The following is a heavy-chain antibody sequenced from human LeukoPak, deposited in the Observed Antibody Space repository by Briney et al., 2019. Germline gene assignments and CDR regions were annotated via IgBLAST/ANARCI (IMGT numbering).Heavy chain of an antibody. CDR2: ISWNSGSI. Sequence: GGSLRLSCAASGFTFSDYYMSWIRQAPGKGLEWVSGISWNSGSIGYADSVKGRFTISRDNAKNSLYLQMNSLRTEDTALYYCAKDVTYGSGSYFRDAFDIWGQGTMVTVSS. CDR3: AKDVTYGSGSYFRDAFDI. J-gene: IGHJ3*02. D-gene: IGHD3-10*01. CDR1: GFTFSDYY. V-gene: IGHV3-9*01.